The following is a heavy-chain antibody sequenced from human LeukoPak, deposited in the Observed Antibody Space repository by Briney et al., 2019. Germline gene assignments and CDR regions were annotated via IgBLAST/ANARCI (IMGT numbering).Heavy chain of an antibody. D-gene: IGHD2-15*01. CDR1: GFTLSSYW. CDR2: IKQDGSEK. J-gene: IGHJ5*02. CDR3: ARSPLRGAAFDP. Sequence: GGSLRLSCAASGFTLSSYWMSGVRQAPGKGLEGVANIKQDGSEKYYVDSVKGRFTISRDNAKNSLYLQMNSLRAEDTAVYYCARSPLRGAAFDPWGQGTLVTVSS. V-gene: IGHV3-7*01.